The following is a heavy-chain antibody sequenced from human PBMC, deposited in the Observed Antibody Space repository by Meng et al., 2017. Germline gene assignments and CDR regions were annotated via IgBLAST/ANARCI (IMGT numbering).Heavy chain of an antibody. D-gene: IGHD3-10*01. Sequence: GESLKISCGASGFTFSDYYMSWIRQAPGKGLEWVSYISSSGSTIYDADSVKGRFTISRDNAKNSLYLQMNSRRAEDTAVYYCARQGTGGSGEFDYWGQGTLVTVSS. V-gene: IGHV3-11*04. J-gene: IGHJ4*02. CDR2: ISSSGSTI. CDR3: ARQGTGGSGEFDY. CDR1: GFTFSDYY.